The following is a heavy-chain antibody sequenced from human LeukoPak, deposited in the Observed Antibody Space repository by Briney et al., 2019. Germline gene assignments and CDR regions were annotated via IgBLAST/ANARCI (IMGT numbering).Heavy chain of an antibody. CDR1: GYSFTSYW. J-gene: IGHJ6*02. D-gene: IGHD3-10*01. V-gene: IGHV5-51*01. Sequence: GESLKISCKGSGYSFTSYWISWVRQMPGKGLEWMGIIYPGDSDTRYSPSFQGQVTISADKSISTAYLQWSSLKASDTAMYYCARLPFTMVRGVPPYYYGMDVWGQGTTVTVSS. CDR2: IYPGDSDT. CDR3: ARLPFTMVRGVPPYYYGMDV.